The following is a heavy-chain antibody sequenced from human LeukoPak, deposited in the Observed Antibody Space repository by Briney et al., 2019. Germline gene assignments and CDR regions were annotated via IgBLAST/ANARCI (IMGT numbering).Heavy chain of an antibody. Sequence: SETLSLTCAVYGGSFSGYYWSWIRQPPGKGLEWIGEINHSGSTNYNPSLKSRATISVDTSKNQFSLKLSSVTAADTAVYYCARTVFGPPYYFDYWGQGTLVTVSS. CDR1: GGSFSGYY. V-gene: IGHV4-34*01. D-gene: IGHD3-3*01. CDR3: ARTVFGPPYYFDY. J-gene: IGHJ4*02. CDR2: INHSGST.